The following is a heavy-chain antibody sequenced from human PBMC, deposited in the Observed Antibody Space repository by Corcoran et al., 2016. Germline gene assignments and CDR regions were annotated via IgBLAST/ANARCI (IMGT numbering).Heavy chain of an antibody. J-gene: IGHJ4*02. CDR1: GDSVSSNSAA. V-gene: IGHV6-1*01. CDR2: TYYRSKWYN. D-gene: IGHD3-22*01. CDR3: ASVLSGYYHYEGGFFDY. Sequence: QVQLQQSGPGLVKPSQTLSLTCAISGDSVSSNSAAWNWIRQSPSRGLEWLGRTYYRSKWYNDYAVSVKSRITIKPDTSKNQFSLQLNSVTPEDTAVYYCASVLSGYYHYEGGFFDYWGQGTLVTVSS.